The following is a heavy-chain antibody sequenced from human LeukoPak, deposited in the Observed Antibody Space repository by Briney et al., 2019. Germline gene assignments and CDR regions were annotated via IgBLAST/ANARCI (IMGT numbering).Heavy chain of an antibody. Sequence: SETLSLTCTVSGGSISSGDYYWSWIRQPPGKGLEWIGYIYYSGSTYYNPSLKSRVTISVDTSKNQFSLKLSSVTAADTAVYYCARDGYHYDSSGYPAVDPWGQGTLVTVSS. CDR2: IYYSGST. CDR3: ARDGYHYDSSGYPAVDP. CDR1: GGSISSGDYY. V-gene: IGHV4-30-4*01. D-gene: IGHD3-22*01. J-gene: IGHJ5*02.